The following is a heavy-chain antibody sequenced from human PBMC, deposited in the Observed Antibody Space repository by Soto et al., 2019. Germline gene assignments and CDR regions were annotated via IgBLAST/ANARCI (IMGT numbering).Heavy chain of an antibody. CDR1: GFTFSSYA. J-gene: IGHJ3*02. Sequence: GGSLRLSCAASGFTFSSYAMHWVRQAPGKGLEWVAVISYDGSNKYYADSVKGRFTISRDNSKNTLYLQMNSLRAEDTAVYYCARDLLPRRTTLHRAFDIWGQGTMVTVSS. V-gene: IGHV3-30-3*01. D-gene: IGHD1-1*01. CDR3: ARDLLPRRTTLHRAFDI. CDR2: ISYDGSNK.